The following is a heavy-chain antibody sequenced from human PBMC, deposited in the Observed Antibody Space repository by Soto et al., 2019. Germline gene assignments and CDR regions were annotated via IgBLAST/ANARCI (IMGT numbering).Heavy chain of an antibody. V-gene: IGHV3-9*01. CDR1: GFTFDDYA. Sequence: PGGSLRLSCAASGFTFDDYAMHWVRQAPGKGLEWVSGISWNSGSIGYADSVKGRFTISRDNAKNSLYLQMNSLRAEDTALYYCAKDIVATIIPPYFDYWGQGTLVTVSS. J-gene: IGHJ4*02. CDR2: ISWNSGSI. CDR3: AKDIVATIIPPYFDY. D-gene: IGHD5-12*01.